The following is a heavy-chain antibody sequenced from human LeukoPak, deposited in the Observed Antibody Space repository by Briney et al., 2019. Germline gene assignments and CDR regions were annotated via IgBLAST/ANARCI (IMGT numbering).Heavy chain of an antibody. CDR2: IKPDGSAQ. CDR3: ANGGTYSSSP. Sequence: GGSLRLSCAADGFTLSNPWRSWVRQPPGKGLEWVATIKPDGSAQYYVDSVKGRFTISRDNAKNSLFRQINSLRAEDTAVYYCANGGTYSSSPWGQGTLVTVSS. V-gene: IGHV3-7*01. J-gene: IGHJ5*02. D-gene: IGHD2-2*01. CDR1: GFTLSNPW.